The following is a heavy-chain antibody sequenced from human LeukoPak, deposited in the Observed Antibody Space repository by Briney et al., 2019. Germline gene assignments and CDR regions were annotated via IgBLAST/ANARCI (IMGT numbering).Heavy chain of an antibody. CDR2: IYYSGTA. J-gene: IGHJ4*02. CDR3: ARENSSSSRAFDY. V-gene: IGHV4-31*03. Sequence: PSETLSLTCTVSGGSISSGGYSWSWVRQHPEKGLEWIGYIYYSGTAYYNPSLKSRVTVSVDTSKNQFSLKLDSVTAADTAVYYCARENSSSSRAFDYWGQGTLVTVSS. D-gene: IGHD6-6*01. CDR1: GGSISSGGYS.